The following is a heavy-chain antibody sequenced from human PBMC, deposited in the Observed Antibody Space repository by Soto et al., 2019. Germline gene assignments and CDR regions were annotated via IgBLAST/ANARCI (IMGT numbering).Heavy chain of an antibody. V-gene: IGHV3-7*01. CDR1: GFTFRIYL. D-gene: IGHD2-21*02. CDR2: INQDGSVE. Sequence: GGLSLSSEAAGFTFRIYLMAWVRQALGKGLDWVANINQDGSVEYYADSVQGRFTISRDNAKNSLYLHMNSLRAEDTAVYYCDTYHGDDWKSERHRVGGPGTLARVSS. J-gene: IGHJ4*02. CDR3: DTYHGDDWKSERHRV.